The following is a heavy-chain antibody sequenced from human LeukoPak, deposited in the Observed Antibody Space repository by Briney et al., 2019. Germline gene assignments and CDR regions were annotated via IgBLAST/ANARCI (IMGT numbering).Heavy chain of an antibody. V-gene: IGHV4-59*08. CDR3: ARHELVVVPAAHTIYYYYYMDV. CDR2: IYYSGST. J-gene: IGHJ6*03. D-gene: IGHD2-2*01. CDR1: GGSISSYY. Sequence: SETLSLTCTVSGGSISSYYWSWIRQPPGKGLEWIGYIYYSGSTNYNPSLKSRVTISVDTSKNQFSLKLSSVTAADTAVYYCARHELVVVPAAHTIYYYYYMDVWGKGTTVTVSS.